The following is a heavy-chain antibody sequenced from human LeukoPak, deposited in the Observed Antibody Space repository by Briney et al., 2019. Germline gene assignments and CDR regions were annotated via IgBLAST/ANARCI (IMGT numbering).Heavy chain of an antibody. D-gene: IGHD3-10*01. CDR1: GYTFTSYG. V-gene: IGHV1-18*01. Sequence: ASVKVSCKASGYTFTSYGISWVRQAPGQGLEWMGWISADNGDTNSAQNLQGRVTLTTDTSTSTAYMELRSLRSDDTAVYYCASGSYYFDYLGQGTLATVSS. J-gene: IGHJ4*02. CDR2: ISADNGDT. CDR3: ASGSYYFDY.